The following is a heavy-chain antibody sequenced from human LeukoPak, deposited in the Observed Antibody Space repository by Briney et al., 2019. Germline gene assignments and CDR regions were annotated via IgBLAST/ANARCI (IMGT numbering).Heavy chain of an antibody. V-gene: IGHV1-69*05. D-gene: IGHD2-8*01. CDR2: IIPIFGTA. CDR1: GGTFSSYA. J-gene: IGHJ4*02. CDR3: ARDLCTNGVCYSDY. Sequence: SVKVPCKASGGTFSSYAISWVRQAPGQGLEGMGGIIPIFGTANYAQKFRGRVTITTDESTSTAYMELSSLRSEDTAVYYCARDLCTNGVCYSDYWGQGTLVTVSS.